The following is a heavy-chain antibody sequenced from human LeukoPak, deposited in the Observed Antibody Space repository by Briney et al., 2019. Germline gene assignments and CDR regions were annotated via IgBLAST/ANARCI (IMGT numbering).Heavy chain of an antibody. D-gene: IGHD5-18*01. CDR1: GYTFTGYY. Sequence: ASLKASCKASGYTFTGYYMHWLRQAPGQGLEWMGWINPNSGVTNYAQKFQGRVTMTRDPSISTASMELSRLRSDAAAVYYCARGTGEGYTYGRYYFDYWGQGTLVTVSS. V-gene: IGHV1-2*02. CDR2: INPNSGVT. J-gene: IGHJ4*02. CDR3: ARGTGEGYTYGRYYFDY.